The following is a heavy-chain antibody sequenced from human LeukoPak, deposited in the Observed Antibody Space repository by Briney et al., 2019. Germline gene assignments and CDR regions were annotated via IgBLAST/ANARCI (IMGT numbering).Heavy chain of an antibody. J-gene: IGHJ6*03. V-gene: IGHV1-18*01. D-gene: IGHD3-10*01. Sequence: ASVKVSCKASGYTFTSYGISWVRQAPGQGLEWMGWISAYNGNTNYAQKLQGRVTMTTDTSTSTAYMELRSLRSDDTAVYYCARLRGVISYYYYYMDVWGKGTTVTTSS. CDR1: GYTFTSYG. CDR3: ARLRGVISYYYYYMDV. CDR2: ISAYNGNT.